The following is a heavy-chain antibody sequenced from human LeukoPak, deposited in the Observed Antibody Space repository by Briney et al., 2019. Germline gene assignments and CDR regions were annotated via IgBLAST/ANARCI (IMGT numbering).Heavy chain of an antibody. D-gene: IGHD4-11*01. Sequence: GGSLRLSCAASGFTFDDYAMHWVRQAPGKGLEWVSGISWNSGSIGYADSVKGRFTISRDNAKNSLYLQMNSLRAEDTAVYYCARDRGNDYNSYFFDYWGQGTLVTVSS. CDR1: GFTFDDYA. CDR3: ARDRGNDYNSYFFDY. J-gene: IGHJ4*02. V-gene: IGHV3-9*01. CDR2: ISWNSGSI.